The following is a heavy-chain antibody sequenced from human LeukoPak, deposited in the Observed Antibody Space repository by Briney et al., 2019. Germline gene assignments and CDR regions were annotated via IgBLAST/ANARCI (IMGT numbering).Heavy chain of an antibody. Sequence: SETLSLTCAVYGGSFSGYYWSWIRQPPGKGLEWIGEINHSGSTNYKPSLKSRVTISVDTSKNQFSLKLSSVTAADTAVYYCARGPGYCSSTSCPYFDYWGQGTLVTVSS. D-gene: IGHD2-2*01. CDR1: GGSFSGYY. V-gene: IGHV4-34*01. CDR2: INHSGST. J-gene: IGHJ4*02. CDR3: ARGPGYCSSTSCPYFDY.